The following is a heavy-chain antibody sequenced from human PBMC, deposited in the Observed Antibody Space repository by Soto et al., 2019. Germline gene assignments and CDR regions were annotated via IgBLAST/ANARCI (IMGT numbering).Heavy chain of an antibody. CDR2: IYYTGST. Sequence: TLSLTCTVSGGYISSGGYYWSWIRQHPGKGLVWIGYIYYTGSTYYNPSLKSRVTISVDTSKNQFSLKLNSVTAADTAVYYCARDMTERWFDPWGQGTLVTVSS. CDR1: GGYISSGGYY. J-gene: IGHJ5*02. CDR3: ARDMTERWFDP. D-gene: IGHD3-16*01. V-gene: IGHV4-31*03.